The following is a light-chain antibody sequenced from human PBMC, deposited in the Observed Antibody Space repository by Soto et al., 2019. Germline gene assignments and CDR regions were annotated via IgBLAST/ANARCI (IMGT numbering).Light chain of an antibody. CDR1: QSVSSN. CDR3: QQYNSWPPLT. Sequence: EIVMTQSPATMYVSPGERATLSCRASQSVSSNLAWYQQNPGQAPRRLIYGASTRDTGIPARFSGSESGTEFTLTISSLQSEDLAVYYCQQYNSWPPLTFGGETKVEIK. CDR2: GAS. J-gene: IGKJ4*01. V-gene: IGKV3-15*01.